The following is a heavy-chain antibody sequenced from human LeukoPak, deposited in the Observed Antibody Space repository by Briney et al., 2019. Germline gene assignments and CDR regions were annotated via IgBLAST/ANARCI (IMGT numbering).Heavy chain of an antibody. D-gene: IGHD6-13*01. V-gene: IGHV3-23*01. J-gene: IGHJ4*02. CDR3: AKDLIQQQLVYFDY. CDR2: ISGGGGST. CDR1: RFTFSSYV. Sequence: GGSLRLSCAASRFTFSSYVMSWVRQAPGKGLEWVSAISGGGGSTSSADSVKGRFTISRDNSKNTLYLKMNSLRAEDTAIYYCAKDLIQQQLVYFDYWGQGTLVTVSS.